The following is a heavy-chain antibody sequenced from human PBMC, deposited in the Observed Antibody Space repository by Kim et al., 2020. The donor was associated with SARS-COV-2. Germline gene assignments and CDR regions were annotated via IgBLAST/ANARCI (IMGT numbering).Heavy chain of an antibody. CDR1: GFTFGDYA. V-gene: IGHV3-49*04. Sequence: GGSLRLSCTASGFTFGDYAMSWVRQAPGKGLEWVGFIRSKAYGGTTEYAASVKGRFTISRDDSKSIAYLQMNSLKTEDTAVYYCTRHGFTAAAAYYYYYGIDVWGQGTTVTVSS. CDR3: TRHGFTAAAAYYYYYGIDV. CDR2: IRSKAYGGTT. D-gene: IGHD6-13*01. J-gene: IGHJ6*02.